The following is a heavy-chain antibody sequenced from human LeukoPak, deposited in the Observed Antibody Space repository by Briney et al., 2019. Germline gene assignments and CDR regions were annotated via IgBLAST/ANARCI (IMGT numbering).Heavy chain of an antibody. V-gene: IGHV1-8*01. CDR1: GYTFTNYD. CDR2: MNADSGKT. CDR3: ARYDSNTHLDN. D-gene: IGHD4-11*01. J-gene: IGHJ4*02. Sequence: GASVKVSCRTSGYTFTNYDINWVRQASGQGLEWMGWMNADSGKTGYAQKFQGRLTFSSDTSIRTAYMELSSLRSDDTAIYYCARYDSNTHLDNWGQGTQVTVSS.